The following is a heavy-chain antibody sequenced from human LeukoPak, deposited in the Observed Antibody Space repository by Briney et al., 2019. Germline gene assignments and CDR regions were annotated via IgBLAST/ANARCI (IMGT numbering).Heavy chain of an antibody. CDR2: IYSGGST. V-gene: IGHV3-66*01. D-gene: IGHD1-26*01. CDR1: EFSVGSNY. CDR3: AKDHTVGATFGVYFDY. J-gene: IGHJ4*02. Sequence: PGGSLRLSCAASEFSVGSNYMTWVRQAPGKGLEWVSLIYSGGSTYYADSVKGRFTISRDNSKNTLYLQMNSLRAEDTAVYYCAKDHTVGATFGVYFDYWGQGTLVTVSS.